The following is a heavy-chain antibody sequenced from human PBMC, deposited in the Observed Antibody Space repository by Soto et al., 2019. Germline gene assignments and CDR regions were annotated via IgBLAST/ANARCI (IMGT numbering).Heavy chain of an antibody. CDR3: ARGSQYYYDGSGPLDC. D-gene: IGHD3-22*01. Sequence: GGSLRLSCAASGFTFSTYTIHWVRQAPGKGLEWVALISYDGSNNYYADSVKGRFTISRDNSRNTLYLQMTSLRAGDTAVYFCARGSQYYYDGSGPLDCWGQGTLVTVSS. V-gene: IGHV3-30-3*01. CDR1: GFTFSTYT. J-gene: IGHJ4*02. CDR2: ISYDGSNN.